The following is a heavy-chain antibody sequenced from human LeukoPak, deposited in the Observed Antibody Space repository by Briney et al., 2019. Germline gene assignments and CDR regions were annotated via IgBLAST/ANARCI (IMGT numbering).Heavy chain of an antibody. D-gene: IGHD4-23*01. Sequence: ASVKVSCKASGGTLSSYSISWVRQAPGQGLEWMGGIIPIFGPANFAQKFQGRVTITADDSTNTAYMELSSLRSEDTAFYYCARGLSRWSTPTSSYYYRMDVWGQGTTVVVSS. J-gene: IGHJ6*02. CDR3: ARGLSRWSTPTSSYYYRMDV. CDR1: GGTLSSYS. CDR2: IIPIFGPA. V-gene: IGHV1-69*13.